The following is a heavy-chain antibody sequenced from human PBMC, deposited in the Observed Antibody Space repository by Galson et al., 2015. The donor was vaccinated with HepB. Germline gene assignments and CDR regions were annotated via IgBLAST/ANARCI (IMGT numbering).Heavy chain of an antibody. Sequence: SLRLSCAAFGFTFSSYGMHWVRQAPGKGLEWVAVIWYDGSNKYYADSVKGRFTISRDNSKNTLYLQMNSLRAEDTAVYYCARDGSSWSYNWFDPWGQGTLVTVSS. J-gene: IGHJ5*02. CDR2: IWYDGSNK. CDR3: ARDGSSWSYNWFDP. V-gene: IGHV3-33*01. D-gene: IGHD6-13*01. CDR1: GFTFSSYG.